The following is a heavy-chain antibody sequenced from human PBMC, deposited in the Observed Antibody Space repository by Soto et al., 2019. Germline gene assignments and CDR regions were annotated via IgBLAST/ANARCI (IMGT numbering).Heavy chain of an antibody. D-gene: IGHD6-13*01. CDR3: ARDGTYSSSWYGGSYYYYYYMDV. J-gene: IGHJ6*03. CDR1: GYTFTSYY. CDR2: INPSGGST. Sequence: ASVKVSCKASGYTFTSYYMHWVRQAPGQGLEWMGLINPSGGSTSYAQKFQGRVTMTRDTSTSTVYMELSSLRSEDTAVYYCARDGTYSSSWYGGSYYYYYYMDVWGKGTTVTVSS. V-gene: IGHV1-46*03.